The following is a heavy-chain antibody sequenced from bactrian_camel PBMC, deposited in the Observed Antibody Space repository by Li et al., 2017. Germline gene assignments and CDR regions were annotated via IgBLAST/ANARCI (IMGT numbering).Heavy chain of an antibody. CDR3: AAASPGINICWLRDYEY. J-gene: IGHJ4*01. V-gene: IGHV3S53*01. CDR2: IDTDGNT. Sequence: HVQLVESGGGSVQAGGSLRLSCAASGYGSSGFSGYCMGWFRQTPGKEREGVAMIDTDGNTNYGYSVKGRFTISRDNAKNRLYLQMNNLEPEDTAMHYCAAASPGINICWLRDYEYWGQGTQVTVS. CDR1: GYGSSGFSGYC. D-gene: IGHD1*01.